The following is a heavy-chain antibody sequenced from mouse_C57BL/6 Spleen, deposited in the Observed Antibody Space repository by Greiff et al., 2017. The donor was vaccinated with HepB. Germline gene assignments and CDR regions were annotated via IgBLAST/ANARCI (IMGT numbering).Heavy chain of an antibody. CDR3: ARGDYGSSYGGFAY. J-gene: IGHJ3*01. CDR2: IDPSDSET. Sequence: QVQLQQSGAELVRPGSSVKLSCKASGYTFTSYWMHWVKQRPIQGLEWIGNIDPSDSETHYNQKFKDKATLTVDKSSSTAYMQLSSLTSEDSAVYYCARGDYGSSYGGFAYWGQGTLVTVSA. CDR1: GYTFTSYW. D-gene: IGHD1-1*01. V-gene: IGHV1-52*01.